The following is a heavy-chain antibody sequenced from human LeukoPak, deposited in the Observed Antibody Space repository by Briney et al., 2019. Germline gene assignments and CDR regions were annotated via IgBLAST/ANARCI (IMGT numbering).Heavy chain of an antibody. CDR1: GFTFSTYN. D-gene: IGHD4-17*01. CDR3: ASAPTGTYYFDY. CDR2: ISSSISYI. J-gene: IGHJ4*02. Sequence: GGSLRLSCAASGFTFSTYNMNWVRQAPGKGLEWVSSISSSISYIYYADSVKGRFTISRDNANNSLYLQMDSLRAEDTAVYYCASAPTGTYYFDYWGQGTLVTASS. V-gene: IGHV3-21*01.